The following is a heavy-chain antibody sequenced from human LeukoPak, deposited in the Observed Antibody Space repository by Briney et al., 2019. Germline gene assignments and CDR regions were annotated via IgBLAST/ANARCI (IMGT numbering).Heavy chain of an antibody. CDR1: GYTFTSYA. CDR3: ARDYDILTGYYTDYYYGMDV. Sequence: ASVKVSCKASGYTFTSYAMHWVRQAPGQRLEWMGWISAYNGNTNYAQKLQGRVTMTRNTSISTAYMELSSLRSEDTAVYYCARDYDILTGYYTDYYYGMDVWGQGTTVTVSS. V-gene: IGHV1-3*01. D-gene: IGHD3-9*01. CDR2: ISAYNGNT. J-gene: IGHJ6*02.